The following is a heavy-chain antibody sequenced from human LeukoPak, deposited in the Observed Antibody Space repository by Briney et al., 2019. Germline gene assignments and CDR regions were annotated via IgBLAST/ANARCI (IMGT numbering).Heavy chain of an antibody. CDR1: GFTFDDYA. J-gene: IGHJ3*02. Sequence: GGSLRLSCAASGFTFDDYAMHWVRQAPGKGLEWVSGISWNSGSIGYADSVKGRFTISRDSAKNSLYLQMNSLRAEDTALYYCAKETRGAFDIWGQGTMVTVSS. CDR2: ISWNSGSI. V-gene: IGHV3-9*01. CDR3: AKETRGAFDI. D-gene: IGHD1-14*01.